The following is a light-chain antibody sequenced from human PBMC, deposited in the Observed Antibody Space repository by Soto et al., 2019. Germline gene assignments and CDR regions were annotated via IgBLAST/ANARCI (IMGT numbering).Light chain of an antibody. CDR3: QQSYSMPYT. CDR2: AAS. J-gene: IGKJ2*01. CDR1: QGISSY. V-gene: IGKV1-39*01. Sequence: IQLTQSPSSLSASVGDRVTITCRASQGISSYLAWYQQKPGKAPKFLIYAASSFVNGVPSRFSGSRSGTDFTLTISSLQPEDFATYFCQQSYSMPYTFGQGTRLEIK.